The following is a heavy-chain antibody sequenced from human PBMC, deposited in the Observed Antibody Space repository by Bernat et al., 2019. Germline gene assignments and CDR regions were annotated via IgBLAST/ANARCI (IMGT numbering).Heavy chain of an antibody. CDR2: IYYSGST. Sequence: QLQLQESGPGLVKPSETLSLTCTVSGGSISSSSYYWGWIRRPPGKGLEWIGSIYYSGSTYYNPSLKSRVTISIDTSKNQFSLKLSSVTAADTAVYYCARSYGDYVNGAFDIWGQGTMVTVSS. J-gene: IGHJ3*02. CDR1: GGSISSSSYY. V-gene: IGHV4-39*01. D-gene: IGHD4-17*01. CDR3: ARSYGDYVNGAFDI.